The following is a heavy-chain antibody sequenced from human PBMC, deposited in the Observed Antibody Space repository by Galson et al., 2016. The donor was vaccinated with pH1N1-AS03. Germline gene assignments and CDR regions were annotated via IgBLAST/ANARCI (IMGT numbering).Heavy chain of an antibody. J-gene: IGHJ4*02. V-gene: IGHV3-74*01. Sequence: SLRLSCAASGFVFSAYWMHWVRQAPGKGLVWVSHLNENGGTTRYADSVRGRFTISRGNAKNTLYLQMNTLSAEDTAVYYCVRDQGGGDDYWGQGTLVTVTS. CDR1: GFVFSAYW. D-gene: IGHD3-10*01. CDR3: VRDQGGGDDY. CDR2: LNENGGTT.